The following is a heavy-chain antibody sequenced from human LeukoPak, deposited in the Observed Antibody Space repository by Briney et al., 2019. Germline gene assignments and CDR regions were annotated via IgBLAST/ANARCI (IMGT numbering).Heavy chain of an antibody. Sequence: SETLSLTCTVAGGSISSYYWSWIRQPPGKGLEWIGDIYYSGNTNYNPSLRSRVTISIDTSKDHFSLKLTSVTAADTAVYYCARRTDRLGFDYWGQGTLVTVSS. V-gene: IGHV4-59*08. CDR3: ARRTDRLGFDY. J-gene: IGHJ4*02. CDR1: GGSISSYY. D-gene: IGHD4-17*01. CDR2: IYYSGNT.